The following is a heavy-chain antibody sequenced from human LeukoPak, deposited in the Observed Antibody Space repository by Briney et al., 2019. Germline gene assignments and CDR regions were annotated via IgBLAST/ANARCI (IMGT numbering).Heavy chain of an antibody. V-gene: IGHV3-23*01. CDR2: ISDTGANT. CDR3: ANHNIATFDY. J-gene: IGHJ4*02. D-gene: IGHD2/OR15-2a*01. CDR1: GFTFSCYA. Sequence: GSLRLSCAASGFTFSCYAMSWVRQAAGEGLEWVSAISDTGANTYYADSVKGRFTISRDNSKNTLYLQMNSLRADDTAVYYCANHNIATFDYWGQGTLVTVSS.